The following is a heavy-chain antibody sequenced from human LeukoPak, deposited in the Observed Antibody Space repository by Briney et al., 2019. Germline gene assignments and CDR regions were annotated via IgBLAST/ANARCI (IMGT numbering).Heavy chain of an antibody. CDR3: AKEYYYGSGSYYHYFDY. V-gene: IGHV3-30*02. Sequence: PGGSLRLSCAPSGFTFSSYGMHWVREAPGKVLEWVAFIQYDGSNKYYADSVKGRFTISRDNSKNTLYLQMNSLRAEDTAVYYCAKEYYYGSGSYYHYFDYWGQGTLVTVSS. D-gene: IGHD3-10*01. J-gene: IGHJ4*02. CDR1: GFTFSSYG. CDR2: IQYDGSNK.